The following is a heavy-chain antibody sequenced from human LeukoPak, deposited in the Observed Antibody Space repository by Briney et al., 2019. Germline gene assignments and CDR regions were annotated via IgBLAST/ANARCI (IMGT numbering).Heavy chain of an antibody. CDR2: INSADT. CDR1: GYALADYF. Sequence: ASVKVSCKASGYALADYFMHWVRHAPGQGLEWMGWINSADTDYVQKFQGRVTMTRDTSISTAYMDLSRLGSDDTAVYYCARGGLGGAFDIWGQGTMVTVSS. V-gene: IGHV1-2*02. CDR3: ARGGLGGAFDI. J-gene: IGHJ3*02.